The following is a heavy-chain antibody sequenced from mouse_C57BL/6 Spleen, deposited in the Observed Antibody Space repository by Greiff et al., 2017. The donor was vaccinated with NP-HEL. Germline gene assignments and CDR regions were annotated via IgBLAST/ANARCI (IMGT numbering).Heavy chain of an antibody. J-gene: IGHJ4*01. CDR1: GFTFTDYY. V-gene: IGHV7-4*01. CDR2: IRNKANGYTT. Sequence: EVQGVESGGDLVQPGASLRLSCAASGFTFTDYYMSWVRQPPGKAPEWLALIRNKANGYTTEYTASVKGRFTISRDNSQNILYLQMNTLRAEDSATYYCVKAVKVLYYAMDYWGQGTSVTVSS. CDR3: VKAVKVLYYAMDY.